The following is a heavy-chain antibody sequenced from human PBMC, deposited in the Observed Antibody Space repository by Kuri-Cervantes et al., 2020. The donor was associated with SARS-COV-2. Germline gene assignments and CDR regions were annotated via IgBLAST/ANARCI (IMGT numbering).Heavy chain of an antibody. D-gene: IGHD6-6*01. J-gene: IGHJ4*02. CDR2: ISSSSSYI. Sequence: GESLSLSCAASGFTFSSYEMNWVRQAPGKGLEWVSSISSSSSYIYYADSVKGRFTISRNNAKNSLYLQMNSLRAEDTSVYYCARDFSSSGGFDYWDQGTLVTVSS. CDR1: GFTFSSYE. CDR3: ARDFSSSGGFDY. V-gene: IGHV3-21*01.